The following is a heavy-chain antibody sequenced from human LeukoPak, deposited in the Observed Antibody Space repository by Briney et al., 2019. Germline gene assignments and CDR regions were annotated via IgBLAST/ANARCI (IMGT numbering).Heavy chain of an antibody. CDR1: GFTFSSSW. CDR3: AKDGEQWLVKD. Sequence: GGSLRLSCAASGFTFSSSWMSWVRQAPGKGLEWVSAISGSGGSTYYADSVKGRFTISRDNSKNTLYLQMNSLRAEDTAVYYCAKDGEQWLVKDWGQGTLVTVSS. J-gene: IGHJ4*02. D-gene: IGHD6-19*01. CDR2: ISGSGGST. V-gene: IGHV3-23*01.